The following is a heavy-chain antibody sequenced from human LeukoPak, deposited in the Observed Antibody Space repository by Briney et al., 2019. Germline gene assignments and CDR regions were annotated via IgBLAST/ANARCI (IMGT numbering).Heavy chain of an antibody. D-gene: IGHD6-19*01. CDR2: INHSGST. Sequence: SETLSLTCAVYGGSFSGYYWSWIRQPPGKGLEWIGEINHSGSTNYNPSLKSRVTISVDTSKNQFSLKLSSVTAADTAVYYCARTYSSGWSYNWFDPWGQGTLVTVSS. J-gene: IGHJ5*02. V-gene: IGHV4-34*01. CDR3: ARTYSSGWSYNWFDP. CDR1: GGSFSGYY.